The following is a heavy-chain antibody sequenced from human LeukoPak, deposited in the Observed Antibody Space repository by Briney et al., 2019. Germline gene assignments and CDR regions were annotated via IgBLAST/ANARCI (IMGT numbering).Heavy chain of an antibody. D-gene: IGHD3-3*01. V-gene: IGHV3-7*01. Sequence: GGSLRLSCAASGFTFSSYWMSWVRQAPGKGLEWVANIKQDGSEKYYVDSVKGRFTISRDNAKNSLYLQMNSLRAEDTAVYYCARDLGITIFGAVIYPLDYWGQGTLVTVSS. CDR1: GFTFSSYW. J-gene: IGHJ4*02. CDR2: IKQDGSEK. CDR3: ARDLGITIFGAVIYPLDY.